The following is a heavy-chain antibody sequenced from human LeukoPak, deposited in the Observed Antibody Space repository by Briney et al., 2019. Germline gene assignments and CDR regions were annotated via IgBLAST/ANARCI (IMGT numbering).Heavy chain of an antibody. Sequence: GGSLRLSCAASGFTFSSYSMNWVRQAPGKGLEWVSSISSSSSYIYYADSVKGRFTISRDNAKNSLYLQMNSLRAEDTAVYYCASRGYSSSWYSGDPFDIWGQGTMVTVSS. V-gene: IGHV3-21*01. D-gene: IGHD6-13*01. CDR2: ISSSSSYI. CDR1: GFTFSSYS. CDR3: ASRGYSSSWYSGDPFDI. J-gene: IGHJ3*02.